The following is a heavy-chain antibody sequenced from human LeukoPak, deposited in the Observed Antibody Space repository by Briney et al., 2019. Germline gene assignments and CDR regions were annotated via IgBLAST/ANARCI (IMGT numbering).Heavy chain of an antibody. V-gene: IGHV4-34*01. Sequence: SETLSLTCAVYGGSFSGYDWSWIRQPPGKGLEWIGEINHSGSTNYNPSLKSRVTISVDTSKNQFSLKLSSVTAADTAVYYCASLGSGYNNWFDPWGQGTLVTVSS. D-gene: IGHD3-3*01. CDR1: GGSFSGYD. CDR2: INHSGST. CDR3: ASLGSGYNNWFDP. J-gene: IGHJ5*02.